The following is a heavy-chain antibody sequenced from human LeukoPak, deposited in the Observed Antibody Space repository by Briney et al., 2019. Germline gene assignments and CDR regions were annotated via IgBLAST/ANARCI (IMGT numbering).Heavy chain of an antibody. Sequence: VQPGGSLTLSCAASGFTFDDYAMHWVRQAPGKGLEWVSLISGDGGSTYYAASVKGRFTISRDNSKNSLYLQMNSLRTEDTALYYCAKDYYGSGRPGGYWGQGTLVTVSS. D-gene: IGHD3-10*01. V-gene: IGHV3-43*02. CDR1: GFTFDDYA. J-gene: IGHJ4*02. CDR2: ISGDGGST. CDR3: AKDYYGSGRPGGY.